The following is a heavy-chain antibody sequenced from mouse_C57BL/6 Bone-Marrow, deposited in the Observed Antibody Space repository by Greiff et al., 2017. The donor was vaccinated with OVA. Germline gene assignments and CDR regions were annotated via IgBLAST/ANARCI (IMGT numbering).Heavy chain of an antibody. Sequence: QVQLQQSGAELVRPGASVTLSCKASGYTFTDYEMHWVKQTPVHGLEWIGAIDPETGGTAYNQKFKGKAILTADKSSSTAYMALRSLTSEDSAVYYGTPPGGGYYGLYYFDYWGQGTTLTVSS. CDR1: GYTFTDYE. J-gene: IGHJ2*01. D-gene: IGHD2-3*01. CDR3: TPPGGGYYGLYYFDY. V-gene: IGHV1-15*01. CDR2: IDPETGGT.